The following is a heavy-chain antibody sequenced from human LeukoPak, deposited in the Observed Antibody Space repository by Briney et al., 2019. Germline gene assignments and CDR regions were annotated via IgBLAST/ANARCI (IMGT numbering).Heavy chain of an antibody. V-gene: IGHV3-23*01. CDR3: AKVQAASSGWYFDY. CDR2: ISGSGGGT. CDR1: GFTFSNYA. J-gene: IGHJ4*02. Sequence: KSGGSLRLSCAASGFTFSNYAMTWVRQAPGKGLEWVSAISGSGGGTKYAASVKGRFTISRDNSKNTLYLQTNSLRAEDTAVYYCAKVQAASSGWYFDYWGQGTLVTVSS. D-gene: IGHD6-19*01.